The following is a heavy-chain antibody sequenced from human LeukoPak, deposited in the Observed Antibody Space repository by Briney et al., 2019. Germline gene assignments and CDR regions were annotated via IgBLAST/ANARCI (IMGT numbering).Heavy chain of an antibody. CDR1: FXXXA. V-gene: IGHV1-58*02. J-gene: IGHJ1*01. Sequence: FXXXAMQWVRQARGQRXEWIGWIVVGSGDTNYAQKFQERVTITRDMSTSTAYMELSSLRSEDTAVYYCARVXLRXEXWXXXQHWGQGTXVTVSS. CDR2: IVVGSGDT. CDR3: ARVXLRXEXWXXXQH.